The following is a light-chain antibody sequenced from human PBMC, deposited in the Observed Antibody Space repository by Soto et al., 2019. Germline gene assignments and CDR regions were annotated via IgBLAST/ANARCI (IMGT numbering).Light chain of an antibody. V-gene: IGKV1-5*03. CDR1: QTISSW. CDR3: QQYNSYSPWT. Sequence: DIQMTQSPSTLSGSVGDRVTITCRASQTISSWLAWYQQEPGKAPKLLIYKASSLESGVPSRFSGSGSGTEFTLTISSLQPDDFATYYCQQYNSYSPWTFGQGTKVDIK. J-gene: IGKJ1*01. CDR2: KAS.